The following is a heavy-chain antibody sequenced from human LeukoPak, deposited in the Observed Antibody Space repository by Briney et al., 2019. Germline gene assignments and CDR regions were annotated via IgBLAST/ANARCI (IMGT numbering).Heavy chain of an antibody. CDR2: VHPRDSDT. CDR1: GYTFSNYW. CDR3: VRHVVSASGDYFDY. V-gene: IGHV5-51*01. Sequence: GESLKISCKGSGYTFSNYWIGWVRQMPGKGLEWMGSVHPRDSDTTFSPSFRGQVNISADKSISSAHLQWSSLKASDTAMYYCVRHVVSASGDYFDYWGQGTLVSVSS. J-gene: IGHJ4*02. D-gene: IGHD2-15*01.